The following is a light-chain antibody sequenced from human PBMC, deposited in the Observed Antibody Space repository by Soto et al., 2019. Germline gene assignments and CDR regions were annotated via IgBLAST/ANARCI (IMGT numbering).Light chain of an antibody. CDR3: CSYTTSNTRQIV. V-gene: IGLV2-14*01. CDR2: DVS. Sequence: QSVLTQPASVSGSPGQSITISCTGTSSDVGGYNYVSWYQQHPGKAPKFMIYDVSNRPSGVSNRFSGSKSGNTASLTISGLQADDEADYYCCSYTTSNTRQIVFVTGTKVTVL. CDR1: SSDVGGYNY. J-gene: IGLJ1*01.